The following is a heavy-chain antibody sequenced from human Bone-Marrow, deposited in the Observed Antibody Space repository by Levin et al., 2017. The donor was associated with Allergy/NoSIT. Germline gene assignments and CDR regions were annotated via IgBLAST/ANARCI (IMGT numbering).Heavy chain of an antibody. CDR2: IYSGGST. D-gene: IGHD3-10*01. Sequence: GESLKISCAASGFTVSSNYMSWVRQAPGKGPEWVSVIYSGGSTYYADSVKGRFTISRDNSKNTLYLQMNSLRAEDTAVYYCPRGWFGELLSHWGQGTLVTVSS. J-gene: IGHJ4*02. CDR3: PRGWFGELLSH. V-gene: IGHV3-53*01. CDR1: GFTVSSNY.